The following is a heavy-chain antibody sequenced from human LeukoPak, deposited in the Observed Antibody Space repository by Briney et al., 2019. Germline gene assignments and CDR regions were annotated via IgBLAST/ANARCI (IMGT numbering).Heavy chain of an antibody. CDR2: IFDSGDT. Sequence: ASETLSPTCTVSGGSISNYYWSWIRQPPGKGLEWIAYIFDSGDTRYNPSLKSRVTISVDTSKNQSSLKLNSVTAADTAVYYCARHPLRGGFDYWGQGTLVTVSS. V-gene: IGHV4-59*08. CDR3: ARHPLRGGFDY. CDR1: GGSISNYY. J-gene: IGHJ4*02.